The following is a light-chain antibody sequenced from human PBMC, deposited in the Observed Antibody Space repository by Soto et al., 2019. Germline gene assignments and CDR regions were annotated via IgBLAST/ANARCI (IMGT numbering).Light chain of an antibody. Sequence: QSVLTQSSSASASLGSSVKLTCTLSSGHSSYIIAWHQQQPGKAPRYLMKLEGSGSHNKGSGVPDRFSGSSSGADRYLTSSNLQYEDEADYYCETWDSNTRVFGGGTKLTVL. CDR1: SGHSSYI. CDR3: ETWDSNTRV. V-gene: IGLV4-60*02. CDR2: LEGSGSH. J-gene: IGLJ2*01.